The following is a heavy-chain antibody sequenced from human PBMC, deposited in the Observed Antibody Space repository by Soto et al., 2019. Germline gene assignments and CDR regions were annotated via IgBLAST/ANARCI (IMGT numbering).Heavy chain of an antibody. D-gene: IGHD6-13*01. J-gene: IGHJ5*02. CDR1: GNRVANYA. CDR2: INGGNGNT. Sequence: GASVEVSCKASGNRVANYAIHWVRQAPGKRLEWMGWINGGNGNTYYSEHFQGRVTFTRDTSTSTVYMELNSLTSEDTAIYYCARDNSRTFPAAPGDKKSDSSGWWFGPWGQGTLVTVSS. CDR3: ARDNSRTFPAAPGDKKSDSSGWWFGP. V-gene: IGHV1-3*01.